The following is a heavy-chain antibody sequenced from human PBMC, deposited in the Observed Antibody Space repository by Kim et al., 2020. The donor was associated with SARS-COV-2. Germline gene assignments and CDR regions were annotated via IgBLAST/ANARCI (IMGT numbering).Heavy chain of an antibody. J-gene: IGHJ6*03. CDR1: GGSFSGYY. CDR3: ARGGAYSSSYRIYYYYYMDV. V-gene: IGHV4-34*01. Sequence: SETLSLTCAVYGGSFSGYYWSWIRQPPGKGLEWIGEINHSGSTNYNPSLKSRVTISVDTSKNQFSLKLSSVTAADTAVYYCARGGAYSSSYRIYYYYYMDVWGKGTTVTVSS. CDR2: INHSGST. D-gene: IGHD6-6*01.